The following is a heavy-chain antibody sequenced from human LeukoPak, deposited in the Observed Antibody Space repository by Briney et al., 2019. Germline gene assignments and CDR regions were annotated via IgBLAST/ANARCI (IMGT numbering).Heavy chain of an antibody. CDR3: ARGQSTIFGVVSTFDY. J-gene: IGHJ4*02. D-gene: IGHD3-3*01. CDR1: GGSISSYY. Sequence: SETLSLTCTVSGGSISSYYWSWIRQPPGKGLEWIGYIYYSGSTNYNPSLKSRVTISVDTSKNQFSLKLSSVTAADTAVYYCARGQSTIFGVVSTFDYWGQGTLVTVSS. V-gene: IGHV4-59*01. CDR2: IYYSGST.